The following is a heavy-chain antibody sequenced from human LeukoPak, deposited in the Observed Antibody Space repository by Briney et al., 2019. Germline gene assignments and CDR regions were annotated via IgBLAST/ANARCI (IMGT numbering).Heavy chain of an antibody. D-gene: IGHD2-15*01. CDR1: GYSFTSYW. V-gene: IGHV5-51*01. CDR2: IYAGDSDT. CDR3: ARRPYCSGGSCYGYYFDY. Sequence: GESLKISCKGSGYSFTSYWIGWVRQMPGKGLEWMGIIYAGDSDTRYSPSFQGQVTISADKSISTAYLQWSSLKASDTAMYYCARRPYCSGGSCYGYYFDYWGQGTLVTVSS. J-gene: IGHJ4*02.